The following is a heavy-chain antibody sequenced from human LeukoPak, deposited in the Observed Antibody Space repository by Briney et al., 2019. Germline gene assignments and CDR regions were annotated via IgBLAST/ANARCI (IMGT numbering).Heavy chain of an antibody. J-gene: IGHJ4*02. Sequence: GGSLRLSCAASGFTFSDYNMNWVRQAPGEGLEWVSYITGRSTTIYYADSVKGRFTISRDNTKNSLFLQMNSLRAEDTAVYYCAKVNLKTGDYWGQGTLVTVS. CDR1: GFTFSDYN. V-gene: IGHV3-48*04. CDR3: AKVNLKTGDY. CDR2: ITGRSTTI. D-gene: IGHD1-14*01.